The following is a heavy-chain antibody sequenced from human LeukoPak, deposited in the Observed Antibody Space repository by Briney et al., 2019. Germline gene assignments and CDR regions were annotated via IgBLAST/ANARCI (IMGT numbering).Heavy chain of an antibody. Sequence: PSVKVSCKASGYTFTGYYMHWVRQAPGQGLEWMGWINPNSGGTNYAQKFQGRVTMTRDTSISTAYMELSRLRSDDTAVYYCARDHTAMVPGVDYWGQGTLVTVSS. J-gene: IGHJ4*02. CDR3: ARDHTAMVPGVDY. V-gene: IGHV1-2*02. D-gene: IGHD5-18*01. CDR2: INPNSGGT. CDR1: GYTFTGYY.